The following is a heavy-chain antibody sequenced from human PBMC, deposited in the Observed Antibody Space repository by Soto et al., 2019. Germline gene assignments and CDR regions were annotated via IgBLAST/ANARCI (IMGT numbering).Heavy chain of an antibody. D-gene: IGHD2-21*02. CDR3: VRDGGDCGYRLTSFYYMGLDV. Sequence: QIQLVQSGAEEKQPGASVRVSCKTSGYDFSSYAMHWVRQAPGQRLEWMGWINIGSGRTEYSQNLQDRITITRDTSASTVSTDLSSLNSEDTSVYFCVRDGGDCGYRLTSFYYMGLDVWGQGTTVTVSS. V-gene: IGHV1-3*05. CDR2: INIGSGRT. CDR1: GYDFSSYA. J-gene: IGHJ6*02.